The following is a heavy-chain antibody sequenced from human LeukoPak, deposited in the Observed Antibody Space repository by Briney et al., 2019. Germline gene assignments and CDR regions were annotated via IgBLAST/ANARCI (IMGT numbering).Heavy chain of an antibody. CDR1: GFSFSNAW. D-gene: IGHD3-10*01. Sequence: GGSLRLSCAASGFSFSNAWMNWVRQAPGKGLEWVGRILSKTSGGATDYATPVKGRFTISRDDSKNMLYLHMNSLQIEDTAVYYCADYYASGSYPPWGQGTLVTVSS. CDR3: ADYYASGSYPP. J-gene: IGHJ5*02. CDR2: ILSKTSGGAT. V-gene: IGHV3-15*07.